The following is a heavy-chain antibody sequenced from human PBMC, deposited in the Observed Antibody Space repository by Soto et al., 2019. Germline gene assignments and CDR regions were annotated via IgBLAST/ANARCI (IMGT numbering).Heavy chain of an antibody. J-gene: IGHJ4*02. V-gene: IGHV1-69*02. CDR3: ATVYGSGYRAFDY. Sequence: QVQLVQSGAEVKRPGSSVKVSCKASGDTFNFYSINWVRQAPGVGLVWMGRVNPNDSMSNYAQKFQGTVTRTAPTSTRTAYMDLSSLRSEDTAIYYCATVYGSGYRAFDYWGQGALVTVSS. CDR1: GDTFNFYS. CDR2: VNPNDSMS. D-gene: IGHD3-10*01.